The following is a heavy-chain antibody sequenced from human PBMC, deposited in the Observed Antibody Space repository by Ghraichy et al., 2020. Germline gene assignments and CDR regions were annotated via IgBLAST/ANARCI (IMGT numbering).Heavy chain of an antibody. CDR2: IKGDGSAI. CDR1: GFIFRNSC. J-gene: IGHJ4*02. V-gene: IGHV3-7*01. CDR3: ARLIDRAPDY. D-gene: IGHD3-22*01. Sequence: LSLTCAVSGFIFRNSCMSWVRQTPGKGLEWVANIKGDGSAIYYVDSVKGRFTISRDTAKNSLNLQMNSLRAEDTTVYYCARLIDRAPDYWGQGTLVTVSP.